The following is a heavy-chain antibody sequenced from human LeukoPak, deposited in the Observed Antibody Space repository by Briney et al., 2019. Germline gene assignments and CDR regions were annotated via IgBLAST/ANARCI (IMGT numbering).Heavy chain of an antibody. V-gene: IGHV1-46*01. CDR3: ASRGYCSGGSCYSDYMDV. CDR1: GYTFTSYY. CDR2: INPSGGST. Sequence: ASVKVSCKASGYTFTSYYIHWVRQAPGQGLEWMGIINPSGGSTIYAQKFQGRVTMTRDMSTSTVYMELSSLRSEDTAVYHCASRGYCSGGSCYSDYMDVWGKGTTVTVSS. J-gene: IGHJ6*03. D-gene: IGHD2-15*01.